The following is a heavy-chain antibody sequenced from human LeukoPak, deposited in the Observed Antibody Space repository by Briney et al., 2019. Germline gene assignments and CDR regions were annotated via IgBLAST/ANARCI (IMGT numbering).Heavy chain of an antibody. CDR3: AKDLLYYDSSCYFPTHDAFDI. Sequence: PGGSLRLSCAASGFTFSSYAMSWVRQAPGKGLEWVSAISGSGGSTYYADSVKGRFTISRDNSKNTLYLQMNSLRAEDTAVYYCAKDLLYYDSSCYFPTHDAFDIWGQGTMVTVSS. CDR2: ISGSGGST. CDR1: GFTFSSYA. J-gene: IGHJ3*02. V-gene: IGHV3-23*01. D-gene: IGHD3-22*01.